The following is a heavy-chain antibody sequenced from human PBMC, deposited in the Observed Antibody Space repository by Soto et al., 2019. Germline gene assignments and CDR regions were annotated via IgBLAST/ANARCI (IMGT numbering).Heavy chain of an antibody. CDR1: GYPFTTYY. D-gene: IGHD5-12*01. V-gene: IGHV1-2*02. CDR3: ATDEDGYFVD. Sequence: HVQLVQSGTEVKKPGASVRVSCMVSGYPFTTYYIHWVRQAPGQGLEWMGWIDPRSGGTVYEQKFQGRVTMTRDTSISTVYMDLSGLTSDDTALYYCATDEDGYFVDWGQGTLVTVSS. J-gene: IGHJ4*02. CDR2: IDPRSGGT.